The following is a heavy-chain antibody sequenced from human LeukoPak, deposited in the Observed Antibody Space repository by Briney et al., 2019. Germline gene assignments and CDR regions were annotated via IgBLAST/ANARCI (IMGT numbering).Heavy chain of an antibody. CDR1: GGTFSIYA. D-gene: IGHD3-10*01. V-gene: IGHV1-69*13. CDR2: IIPIFGTA. CDR3: ASGGPYGSGSYSRLPRFDY. J-gene: IGHJ4*02. Sequence: SVKVSCNASGGTFSIYAISCVREAPGQGLEWMGGIIPIFGTANYAQKFQGRVTITADESTSTAYMELGSLRSEDTAVYYCASGGPYGSGSYSRLPRFDYRGQGTLVTVSS.